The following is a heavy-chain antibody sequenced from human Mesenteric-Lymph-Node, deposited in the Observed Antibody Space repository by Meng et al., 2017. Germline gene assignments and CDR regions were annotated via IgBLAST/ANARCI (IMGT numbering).Heavy chain of an antibody. CDR2: IYYSGIT. V-gene: IGHV4-39*07. CDR1: GGSISSSSYY. J-gene: IGHJ4*02. D-gene: IGHD6-13*01. CDR3: SRGISAAGFDY. Sequence: SETLSLTCTVSGGSISSSSYYWGWSRQPPGKGLEWIGSIYYSGITYYNPSLKRRVSISVDTSQSQFSLKLTSVTAADTAVYYCSRGISAAGFDYWGQGTLVTVSS.